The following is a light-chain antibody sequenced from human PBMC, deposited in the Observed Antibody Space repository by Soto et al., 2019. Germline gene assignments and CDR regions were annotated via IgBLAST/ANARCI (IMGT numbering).Light chain of an antibody. CDR2: EVS. V-gene: IGLV2-14*01. Sequence: QSALTQPASVSGSPGQSLTISCTGTSSDVGGYNHVSWYQQCPGKAPKLMIYEVSNRPSGVSNRFSGSKSGNTASLTISGLRAEDEADYYCSSYASSATWVFGGGTKLTVL. J-gene: IGLJ3*02. CDR3: SSYASSATWV. CDR1: SSDVGGYNH.